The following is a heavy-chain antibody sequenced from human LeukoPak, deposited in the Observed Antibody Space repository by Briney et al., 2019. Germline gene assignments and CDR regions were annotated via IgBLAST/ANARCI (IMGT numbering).Heavy chain of an antibody. CDR1: GFSFSSYA. CDR3: AKGGGDFWSGYYTGPSYYYYGMDV. J-gene: IGHJ6*02. CDR2: ISGSGGST. Sequence: GGSLRLSCAASGFSFSSYAMSWVRQAPGKGLEWVSAISGSGGSTYYADSVKGRFTISRDNSKNTLYLQMNSLRAEDTAVYYCAKGGGDFWSGYYTGPSYYYYGMDVWGQGTTVTVSS. D-gene: IGHD3-3*01. V-gene: IGHV3-23*01.